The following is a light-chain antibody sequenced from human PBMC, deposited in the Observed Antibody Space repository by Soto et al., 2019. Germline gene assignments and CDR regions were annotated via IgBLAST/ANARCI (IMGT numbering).Light chain of an antibody. CDR1: QTIGSW. CDR2: KAS. Sequence: DIQMTQSPSTLSASVGDRVTISCRASQTIGSWLAWYQQKPGKAPKLLIYKASTLESGVPSRFSGSGSGTEFTLTISSLQPDDFATYYYQQYDNLWTFGQGTKVEIK. CDR3: QQYDNLWT. J-gene: IGKJ1*01. V-gene: IGKV1-5*03.